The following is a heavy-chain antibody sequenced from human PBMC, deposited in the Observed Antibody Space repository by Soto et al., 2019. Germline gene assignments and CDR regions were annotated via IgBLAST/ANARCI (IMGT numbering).Heavy chain of an antibody. Sequence: SETLSLTCSVSGASVSNIIHYWSWIRQPPGKEIEWIGCVHSSGITNYSPPLKSRVTKSLDTSKNQFFLRLDSLTAADTAVYYCARGLGYETLYWGQG. CDR2: VHSSGIT. CDR1: GASVSNIIHY. CDR3: ARGLGYETLY. V-gene: IGHV4-61*01. J-gene: IGHJ4*02. D-gene: IGHD3-3*01.